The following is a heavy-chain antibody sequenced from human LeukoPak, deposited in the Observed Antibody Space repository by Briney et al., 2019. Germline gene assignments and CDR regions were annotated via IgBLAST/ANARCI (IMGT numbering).Heavy chain of an antibody. Sequence: GGSLRLSCAASGFTFSSYAMSWVRQAPGKGLEWVSAISGSGGSTYYADSVKGRFTISRDNSKNTLYLQMNSLRAEDTAVYYCAKYPSDTAIGYSWFDPWGQGTLVTVSS. D-gene: IGHD5-18*01. CDR1: GFTFSSYA. V-gene: IGHV3-23*01. CDR3: AKYPSDTAIGYSWFDP. CDR2: ISGSGGST. J-gene: IGHJ5*02.